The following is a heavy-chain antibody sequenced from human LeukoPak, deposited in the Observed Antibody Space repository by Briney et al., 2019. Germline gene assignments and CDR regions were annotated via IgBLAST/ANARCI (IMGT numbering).Heavy chain of an antibody. V-gene: IGHV4-34*01. CDR3: ARGGYSGYRSRFDY. D-gene: IGHD5-12*01. J-gene: IGHJ4*02. Sequence: PSETLSLTCAVHGGPFSGYSWNWIRQPPGMGLEWIGEVNHSGSTNYNPSLKSRVTISVDTSKNQFSLKLSSVTAADTSVYYCARGGYSGYRSRFDYWGQGTLVTVSS. CDR2: VNHSGST. CDR1: GGPFSGYS.